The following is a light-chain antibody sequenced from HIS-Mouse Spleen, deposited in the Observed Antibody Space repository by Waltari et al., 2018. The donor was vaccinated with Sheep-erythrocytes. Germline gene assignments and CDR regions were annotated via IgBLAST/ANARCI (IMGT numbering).Light chain of an antibody. CDR2: QDS. V-gene: IGLV3-1*01. J-gene: IGLJ2*01. Sequence: SYELTQPPSVSVSPGQTASITCSGDKLGDKYACWYQQKPGQSPVLVIYQDSKRTSGIPERFSGSNSGNTATLTISGTQAMDEADYYCQAWDSSTAVVFGGGTK. CDR1: KLGDKY. CDR3: QAWDSSTAVV.